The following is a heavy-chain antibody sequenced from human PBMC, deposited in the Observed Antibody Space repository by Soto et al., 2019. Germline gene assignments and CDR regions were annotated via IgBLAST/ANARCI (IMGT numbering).Heavy chain of an antibody. V-gene: IGHV2-5*02. CDR1: GFSLSTSGVG. CDR2: IYWDDDK. D-gene: IGHD2-2*01. CDR3: ARCTSSSSVSRYYFDY. Sequence: QITLKESGPPLVKPTQTLTLTCTFSGFSLSTSGVGVGWIRQPPGKALEWLALIYWDDDKRYSPSLKSRLTITKDTSKNQVVLTMTNMDPVDTATYYCARCTSSSSVSRYYFDYWGQGTLVTVSS. J-gene: IGHJ4*02.